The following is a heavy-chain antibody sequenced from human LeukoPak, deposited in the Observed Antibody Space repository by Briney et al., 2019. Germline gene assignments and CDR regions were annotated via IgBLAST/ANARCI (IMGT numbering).Heavy chain of an antibody. J-gene: IGHJ4*02. V-gene: IGHV3-21*01. CDR1: GFTFSSYS. CDR2: ISSSSSYI. Sequence: PGGSLRLSCAASGFTFSSYSMNWVRQAPGKGLGWVSSISSSSSYIYYADSVKGQFTISRDNAKNSLYLQMNSLRAEDTAVYYCARDSVATPYLLDYWGQGTLVTVSS. D-gene: IGHD5-12*01. CDR3: ARDSVATPYLLDY.